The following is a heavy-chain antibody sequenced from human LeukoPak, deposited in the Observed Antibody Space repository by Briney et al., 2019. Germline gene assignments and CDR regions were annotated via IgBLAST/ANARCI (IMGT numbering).Heavy chain of an antibody. CDR1: GASISSYY. D-gene: IGHD3-22*01. Sequence: SETLSLTRTLSGASISSYYWSWIPPPPGKGPEWIGYIYYSGSTNYNPALKSRVTISEDTPKKQISLNLSSVCAADTGVYYCARVRGYYDSSSYDYWGQETLVTVSS. CDR2: IYYSGST. CDR3: ARVRGYYDSSSYDY. J-gene: IGHJ4*02. V-gene: IGHV4-59*01.